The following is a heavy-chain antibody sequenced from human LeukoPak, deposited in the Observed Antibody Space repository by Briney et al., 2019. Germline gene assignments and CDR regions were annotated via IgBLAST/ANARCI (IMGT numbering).Heavy chain of an antibody. Sequence: PGGSLRLSCTTSGFIFNRHAFHWVRQAPGKGLEWVAVIGYDGVHKYYADSVKGRFTISRDDSKNTLYLQMDSLRTEDTAVYYCARDMIMGGPPDYLDYWGQGTLVTVSS. CDR3: ARDMIMGGPPDYLDY. CDR2: IGYDGVHK. CDR1: GFIFNRHA. V-gene: IGHV3-30*04. J-gene: IGHJ4*02. D-gene: IGHD3-22*01.